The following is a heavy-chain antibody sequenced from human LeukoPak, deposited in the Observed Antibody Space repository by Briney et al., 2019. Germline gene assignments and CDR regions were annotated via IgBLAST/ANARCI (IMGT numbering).Heavy chain of an antibody. V-gene: IGHV3-30*02. CDR3: ARDPTRDYYDSSGYTDY. D-gene: IGHD3-22*01. J-gene: IGHJ4*02. Sequence: GGSLRLSCAASGFTFSSYGMHWVRQAPGKGLEWVAFIRYDGSNKYYADSVKGRFTISRDNSKNTLYLQMNSLRAEDTAVYYCARDPTRDYYDSSGYTDYWGQGTLVTVSS. CDR1: GFTFSSYG. CDR2: IRYDGSNK.